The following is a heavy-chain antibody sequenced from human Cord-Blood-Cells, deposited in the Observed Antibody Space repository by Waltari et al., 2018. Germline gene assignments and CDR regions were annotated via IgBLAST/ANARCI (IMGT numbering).Heavy chain of an antibody. CDR1: GYNFHSDG. CDR2: ISAYNGNT. V-gene: IGHV1-18*01. J-gene: IGHJ4*02. CDR3: ARGTFAVVDY. Sequence: QVQLVQSGAEVKKPGDSATVSCKAYGYNFHSDGIRWVRQAPGPGLEWMGWISAYNGNTNYAQKLQGRVTMTTDTSTSTAYMELRSLRSDDTAVYYCARGTFAVVDYWGQGTLVTVSS.